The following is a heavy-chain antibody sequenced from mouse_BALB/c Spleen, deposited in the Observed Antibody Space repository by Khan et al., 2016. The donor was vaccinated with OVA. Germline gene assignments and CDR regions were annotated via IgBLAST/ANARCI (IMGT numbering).Heavy chain of an antibody. V-gene: IGHV14-3*02. CDR3: ATHYGNPFAY. J-gene: IGHJ3*01. CDR1: GFNIKDTY. D-gene: IGHD2-1*01. Sequence: VQLKQSGAELVKPGASVKLSCTGSGFNIKDTYMHWMNQRPEQGLEWIGRIDPANGDTKYGPKFQDKATLTADTSSNTAYLQLSSLTSEDTAVYFCATHYGNPFAYWGQGTLVSVS. CDR2: IDPANGDT.